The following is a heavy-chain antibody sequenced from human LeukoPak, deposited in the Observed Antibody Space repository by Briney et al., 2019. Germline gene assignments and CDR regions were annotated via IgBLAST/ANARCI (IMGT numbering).Heavy chain of an antibody. D-gene: IGHD3-16*02. V-gene: IGHV4-59*01. Sequence: SETLSLTCTVSGGSISSYYWSWIRQPPGKGLEWIAYIYYSRSTNYNPSLKSRVTISVDTSTNHFSLKLSSVTAADTAVYYCASSPRRSTFGGVFVRYYFDYWGQGTLVTVSS. CDR3: ASSPRRSTFGGVFVRYYFDY. J-gene: IGHJ4*02. CDR2: IYYSRST. CDR1: GGSISSYY.